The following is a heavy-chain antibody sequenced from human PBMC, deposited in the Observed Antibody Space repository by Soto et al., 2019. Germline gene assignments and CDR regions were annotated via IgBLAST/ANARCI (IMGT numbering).Heavy chain of an antibody. Sequence: GGSLRLSCAASGFTFSSYEMNWVRQAPGEGLEWVSYISSSGSTIYYADSVKGRFTISRDNAKNSLYLQMNSLRAEDTAVYYCASWESYYYDSSGYSNHYYYGMDVWGQGTTVTV. D-gene: IGHD3-22*01. J-gene: IGHJ6*02. V-gene: IGHV3-48*03. CDR2: ISSSGSTI. CDR3: ASWESYYYDSSGYSNHYYYGMDV. CDR1: GFTFSSYE.